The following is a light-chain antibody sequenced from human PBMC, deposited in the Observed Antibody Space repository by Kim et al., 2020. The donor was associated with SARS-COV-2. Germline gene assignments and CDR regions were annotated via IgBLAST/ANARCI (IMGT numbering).Light chain of an antibody. J-gene: IGLJ2*01. CDR3: QSRYSAANAL. CDR1: SRRSYY. Sequence: VAVGQTGMITGQGDSRRSYYATWYQQRPRQARVLFIYGSNNRPSGIPDRFSGSSSGNTASLTISGAQAEDDADFYCQSRYSAANALFGGGIKLT. V-gene: IGLV3-19*01. CDR2: GSN.